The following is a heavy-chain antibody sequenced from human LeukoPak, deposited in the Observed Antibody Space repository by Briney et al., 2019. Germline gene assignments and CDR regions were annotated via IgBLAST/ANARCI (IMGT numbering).Heavy chain of an antibody. V-gene: IGHV1-8*01. CDR3: ARVTTVVTPRYYYYYYMDV. CDR1: GYTFTSYD. J-gene: IGHJ6*03. Sequence: ASVKVSCKASGYTFTSYDINWVRQATGQGLEWMGWMNPNSGNTGYAQKFQGRVTMTRKTSISTAYMELSSLRSEDTAVYYCARVTTVVTPRYYYYYYMDVWGKGTTVTVSS. CDR2: MNPNSGNT. D-gene: IGHD4-23*01.